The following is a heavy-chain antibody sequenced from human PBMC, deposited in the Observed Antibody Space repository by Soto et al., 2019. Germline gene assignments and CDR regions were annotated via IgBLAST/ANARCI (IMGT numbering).Heavy chain of an antibody. Sequence: QLQLQESGTGLVKPSETLSLPCTVSGGSISGSSYYWGWIRQPPGQGLEWIGSIYYSGTTYYNPSHKSRVTMAVDTSQNQFSLKPSSVTAADTAVYFCARHRRGSYNDFWGQGTLVTVSS. D-gene: IGHD3-16*01. CDR1: GGSISGSSYY. CDR2: IYYSGTT. CDR3: ARHRRGSYNDF. V-gene: IGHV4-39*01. J-gene: IGHJ4*02.